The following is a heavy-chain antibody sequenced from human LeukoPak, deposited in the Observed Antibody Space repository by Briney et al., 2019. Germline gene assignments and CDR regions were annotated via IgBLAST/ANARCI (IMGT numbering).Heavy chain of an antibody. CDR1: GFSFSSYW. J-gene: IGHJ4*02. D-gene: IGHD6-19*01. CDR2: VNNDGSST. Sequence: PGGSLRLSCGASGFSFSSYWMHWVRQAPGKGLMWVSRVNNDGSSTTYADSVEGRFTISRDNARNTLYLQMNSLRAEDTAVYYCARSSYPYYFDYWGQGTLVTVS. V-gene: IGHV3-74*01. CDR3: ARSSYPYYFDY.